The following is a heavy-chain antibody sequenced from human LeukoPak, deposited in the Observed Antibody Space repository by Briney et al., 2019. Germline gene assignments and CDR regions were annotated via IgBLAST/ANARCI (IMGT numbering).Heavy chain of an antibody. Sequence: GASVKVSCKASGGTFSSYAISWVRQAPGQGLEWMGWINPNSGGTNYAQKFQGRVTMTRDTSISTAYMELSRLRSDDTAVYYCARALNVLPFDIWGQGTMVTVSS. CDR3: ARALNVLPFDI. D-gene: IGHD3-16*01. CDR2: INPNSGGT. J-gene: IGHJ3*02. V-gene: IGHV1-2*02. CDR1: GGTFSSYA.